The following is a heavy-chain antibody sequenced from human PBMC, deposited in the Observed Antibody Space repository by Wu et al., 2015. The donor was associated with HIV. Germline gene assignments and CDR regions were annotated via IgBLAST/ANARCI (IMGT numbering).Heavy chain of an antibody. CDR1: GGSFSGYY. CDR2: INHSGST. CDR3: ARERGLATSRGPFDP. V-gene: IGHV4-34*01. Sequence: QVQLQQWGAGLLKPSETLSLTCAVYGGSFSGYYWSWIRQPPGKGLEWIGEINHSGSTNYNPSLKSRVTISVDTSKNQFSLKLSSVTAADTAVYYCARERGLATSRGPFDPWGQGTLVTVSS. D-gene: IGHD5-12*01. J-gene: IGHJ5*02.